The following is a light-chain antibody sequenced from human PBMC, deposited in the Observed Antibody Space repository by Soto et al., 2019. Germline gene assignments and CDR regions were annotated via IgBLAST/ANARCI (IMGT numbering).Light chain of an antibody. CDR1: QFVSRR. Sequence: EIVVTQSPATLSTSPGERVTLSCRASQFVSRRLAWYQQRLGQVPRLLIYDTSTRAPGISARFSGSGSGTEFTVTISSLRSEDFAVYYCQEYIHWPPGMFGPGTTGDIK. V-gene: IGKV3-15*01. CDR2: DTS. CDR3: QEYIHWPPGM. J-gene: IGKJ1*01.